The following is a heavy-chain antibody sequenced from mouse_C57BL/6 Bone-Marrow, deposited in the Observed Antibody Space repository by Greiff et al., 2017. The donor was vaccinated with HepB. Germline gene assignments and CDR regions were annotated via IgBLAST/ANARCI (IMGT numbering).Heavy chain of an antibody. J-gene: IGHJ2*01. V-gene: IGHV5-17*01. CDR1: GFTFSDYG. CDR3: ALDSSGYLYYFDY. CDR2: ISSGSSTI. Sequence: EVKLMESGGGLVKPGGSLKLSCAASGFTFSDYGMHWVRQAPEKGLEWVAYISSGSSTIYYADTVKGRFTISRDNAKNTLFLQMTSLRSEDTAMYYCALDSSGYLYYFDYWGQGTTLTVSS. D-gene: IGHD3-2*02.